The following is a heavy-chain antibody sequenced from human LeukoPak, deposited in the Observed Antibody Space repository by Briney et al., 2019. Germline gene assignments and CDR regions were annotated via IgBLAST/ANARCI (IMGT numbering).Heavy chain of an antibody. J-gene: IGHJ4*02. Sequence: GGSLRLSCAGSGFTFSNYWMTWVRQAPGKGLEWVANIKEDGSDKQYVDSVKGRFTISRDNAENSLYLQMNSLRAEDTAVYYCAKDLGPDYWGQGTLVTVSS. CDR3: AKDLGPDY. D-gene: IGHD7-27*01. CDR2: IKEDGSDK. V-gene: IGHV3-7*03. CDR1: GFTFSNYW.